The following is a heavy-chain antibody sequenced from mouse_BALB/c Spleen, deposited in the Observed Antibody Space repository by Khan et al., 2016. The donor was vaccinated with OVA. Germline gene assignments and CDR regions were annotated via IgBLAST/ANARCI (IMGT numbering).Heavy chain of an antibody. CDR3: ASRNDYGYALDY. V-gene: IGHV3-2*02. CDR1: GYSITSNYA. J-gene: IGHJ4*01. CDR2: ISYSGST. D-gene: IGHD1-1*01. Sequence: EVQLQESGPGLVKPSQSLSLTCTVHGYSITSNYAWNWIRQFPGNKLEWMGYISYSGSTNYNPSLKSRLSITRDTSKNQFFLLLHSVTTEDSATDFCASRNDYGYALDYWGQGTSATVSS.